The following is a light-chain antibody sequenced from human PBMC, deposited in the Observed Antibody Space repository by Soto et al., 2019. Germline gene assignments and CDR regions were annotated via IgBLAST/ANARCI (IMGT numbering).Light chain of an antibody. CDR3: QRYNDSPPVYT. CDR1: QSVSSTF. J-gene: IGKJ2*01. Sequence: EIVLTQSPGTLSLSPGERATLSCRASQSVSSTFLAWYQQKPGQAPRLLIYGGSSRATGIPDRCSGSGSGTDFTLTLSRLEPEDFAVYFCQRYNDSPPVYTFGQGTKREIK. V-gene: IGKV3-20*01. CDR2: GGS.